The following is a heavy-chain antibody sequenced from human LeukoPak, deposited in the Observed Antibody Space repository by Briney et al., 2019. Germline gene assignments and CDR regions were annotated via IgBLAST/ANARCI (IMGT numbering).Heavy chain of an antibody. CDR3: ARMATTDY. V-gene: IGHV4-61*01. D-gene: IGHD5-24*01. J-gene: IGHJ4*01. CDR1: GGSVSSSSYY. CDR2: IYYSGST. Sequence: SETLSLTCTVSGGSVSSSSYYWSWIRQPPGTGLEWIGYIYYSGSTNYNPSLKSRVTISLDTSKNQFSLKLTSVTAADTAVYYCARMATTDYWGQGTLVTVSS.